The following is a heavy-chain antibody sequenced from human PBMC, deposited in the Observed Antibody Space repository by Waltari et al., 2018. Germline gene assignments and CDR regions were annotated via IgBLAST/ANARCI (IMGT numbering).Heavy chain of an antibody. CDR1: GFTFSSYS. V-gene: IGHV3-48*01. D-gene: IGHD6-13*01. Sequence: EVQLVESGGGLVQPGGSLRLSCAASGFTFSSYSMNWVRQAPGKGLEWVSYISSSSTIYYADSVKGRFTISRDNAKNSLYLQMNSLRAEDTAVYYCARVSSWYNWFDPWGQGTLVTVSS. CDR3: ARVSSWYNWFDP. CDR2: ISSSSTI. J-gene: IGHJ5*02.